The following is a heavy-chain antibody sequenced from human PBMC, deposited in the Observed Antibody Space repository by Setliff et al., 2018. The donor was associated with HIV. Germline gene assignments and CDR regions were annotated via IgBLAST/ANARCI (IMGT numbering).Heavy chain of an antibody. D-gene: IGHD6-19*01. CDR1: GGSINSGTYY. Sequence: SETLSLTCTVSGGSINSGTYYWSWIRQPAGKGLEWIGRIYTSGSTNYNPSLKSRVIISVDTSKNQFSLKLSSVTAADTAVYYCARGSPEAFQDSGWYNWGQGTLVTVSS. V-gene: IGHV4-61*02. CDR3: ARGSPEAFQDSGWYN. CDR2: IYTSGST. J-gene: IGHJ4*02.